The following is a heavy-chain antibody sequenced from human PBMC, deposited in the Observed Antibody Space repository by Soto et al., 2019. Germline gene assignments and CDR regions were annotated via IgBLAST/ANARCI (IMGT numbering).Heavy chain of an antibody. CDR1: GFTFSGSA. Sequence: GESLKISCAASGFTFSGSAMHWVRQASGKGLEWVGRIRSKANSYATAYAASVKGRFTISRDDSKNTAYLQMNSLKTEDTAVYYCTRGGYYDSSGYYELDYWGQGTLVTVLL. J-gene: IGHJ4*02. V-gene: IGHV3-73*01. CDR3: TRGGYYDSSGYYELDY. CDR2: IRSKANSYAT. D-gene: IGHD3-22*01.